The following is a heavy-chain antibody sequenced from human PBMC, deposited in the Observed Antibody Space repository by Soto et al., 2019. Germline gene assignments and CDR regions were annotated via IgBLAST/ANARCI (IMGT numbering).Heavy chain of an antibody. Sequence: SETLSLTCRVSGYSISKGYFWGWIRQPPGKGLEWIDSWYRSGVTYYNPPLNGRVTMSVDTSKNQFSLQLSSVTAADMAVYYCARIAYFDSTGYYYYFDYWGQGALVTVSS. V-gene: IGHV4-38-2*01. D-gene: IGHD3-22*01. J-gene: IGHJ4*02. CDR2: WYRSGVT. CDR3: ARIAYFDSTGYYYYFDY. CDR1: GYSISKGYF.